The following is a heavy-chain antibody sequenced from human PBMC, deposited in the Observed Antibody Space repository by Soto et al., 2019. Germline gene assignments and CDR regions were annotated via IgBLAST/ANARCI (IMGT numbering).Heavy chain of an antibody. V-gene: IGHV3-48*03. Sequence: PGGSLRLSCAASVFTFSSYEMNLVRQSPGKGLEWVSYISSSGSTIYYADSVKGRFTISREKAKNSLYLQMNSLRAEDTAVYYCERDKGLGVVVPAANYYYYYYGTDVWGQGTTVTVSS. J-gene: IGHJ6*02. D-gene: IGHD2-2*01. CDR3: ERDKGLGVVVPAANYYYYYYGTDV. CDR2: ISSSGSTI. CDR1: VFTFSSYE.